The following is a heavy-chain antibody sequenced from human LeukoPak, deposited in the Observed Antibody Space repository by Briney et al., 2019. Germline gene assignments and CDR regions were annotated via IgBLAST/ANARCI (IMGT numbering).Heavy chain of an antibody. J-gene: IGHJ4*02. CDR2: INSDGSST. CDR1: GFTFSSYW. CDR3: ARGTGSYYSLGY. D-gene: IGHD1-26*01. V-gene: IGHV3-74*01. Sequence: GGSLRLSCAASGFTFSSYWMHWVRQAPGKGLVWVSRINSDGSSTSYADSVEGRFIISRDNAKNTLYLQMDSLRAEDTAMYYCARGTGSYYSLGYWGQGTLVTVSS.